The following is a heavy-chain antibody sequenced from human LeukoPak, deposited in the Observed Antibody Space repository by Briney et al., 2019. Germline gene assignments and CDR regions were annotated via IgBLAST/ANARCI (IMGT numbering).Heavy chain of an antibody. CDR3: ARDRGSSGWYDY. J-gene: IGHJ5*01. CDR1: GGSISSGGYS. CDR2: IYHSGST. Sequence: SETLSLTCAVSGGSISSGGYSWSWIRQPPGKGLEWIGYIYHSGSTYYNPSLKSRVTISVDTSKNQFSLKLSSVTAADTAVYYCARDRGSSGWYDYWGHGTLVTVSS. D-gene: IGHD6-19*01. V-gene: IGHV4-30-2*01.